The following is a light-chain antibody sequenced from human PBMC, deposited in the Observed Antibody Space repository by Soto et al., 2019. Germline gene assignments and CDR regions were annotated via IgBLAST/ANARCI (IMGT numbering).Light chain of an antibody. CDR3: QQYESSPRT. V-gene: IGKV3-20*01. J-gene: IGKJ1*01. Sequence: EIVLTQSPGTLSLSPGERATLSCRASQSFSSNFLAWYQQKPAQTPRLLIYGASNRATGIPDRFSGSGSGTDFTLTISRLEPEDFAVYYCQQYESSPRTFGQGTKVDIK. CDR2: GAS. CDR1: QSFSSNF.